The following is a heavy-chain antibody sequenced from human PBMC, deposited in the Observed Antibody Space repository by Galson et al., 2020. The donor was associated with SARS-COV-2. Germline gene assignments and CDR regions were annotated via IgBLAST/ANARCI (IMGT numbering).Heavy chain of an antibody. CDR3: ARDIGYS. Sequence: SETLSLTCTVSGGSISSGDYYWTWNRQHPGKGLEWIGNIYFSGSTFYNPSLKSRLTISVDTSKNQFSLKLSSMTAADTAVYYCARDIGYSWCQGILVSVSS. D-gene: IGHD5-18*01. CDR1: GGSISSGDYY. CDR2: IYFSGST. J-gene: IGHJ4*02. V-gene: IGHV4-31*03.